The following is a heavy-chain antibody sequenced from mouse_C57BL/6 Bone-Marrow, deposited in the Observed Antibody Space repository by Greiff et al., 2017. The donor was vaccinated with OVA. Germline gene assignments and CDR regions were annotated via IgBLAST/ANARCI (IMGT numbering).Heavy chain of an antibody. D-gene: IGHD2-3*01. J-gene: IGHJ2*01. CDR2: IYPGSGST. V-gene: IGHV1-55*01. CDR1: GYTFTSYW. Sequence: QVQLPQPGAELVKPGASVKLSCKASGYTFTSYWMHWVKQRPGQGLEWIGDIYPGSGSTNYNEKFKSKATLSVDSSSSTAYMQLSSLTSEDSAVYYCARQGNSIYEGYYQRPYIDYWGQGTTLTGTS. CDR3: ARQGNSIYEGYYQRPYIDY.